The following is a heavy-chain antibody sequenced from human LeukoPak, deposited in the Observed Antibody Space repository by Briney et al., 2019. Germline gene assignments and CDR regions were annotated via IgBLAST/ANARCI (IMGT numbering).Heavy chain of an antibody. CDR3: ATDLAARPSLGIDY. Sequence: GSVKVSCKASGYTFTSYGISWVRQAPGQGLEWMGWINAYNGNTNYAQKFQGRVTMTTDTSTSTAYMELRSLRSDDTAVYYCATDLAARPSLGIDYWGQGTPVTVSS. CDR2: INAYNGNT. V-gene: IGHV1-18*01. J-gene: IGHJ4*02. CDR1: GYTFTSYG. D-gene: IGHD6-6*01.